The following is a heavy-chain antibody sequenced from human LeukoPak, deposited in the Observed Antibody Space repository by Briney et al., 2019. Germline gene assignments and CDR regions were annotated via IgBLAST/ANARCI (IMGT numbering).Heavy chain of an antibody. Sequence: PGGSLRLSCAASGFTFSSYAMSWVRQAPGKGLEWVSVISGSGGSTYYADSVKGRFTISRDNSKNTLYLQMNSLRAEDTAVYYCATSDYYDSSGYFYWGQGTLVTVSS. V-gene: IGHV3-23*01. D-gene: IGHD3-22*01. J-gene: IGHJ4*02. CDR2: ISGSGGST. CDR3: ATSDYYDSSGYFY. CDR1: GFTFSSYA.